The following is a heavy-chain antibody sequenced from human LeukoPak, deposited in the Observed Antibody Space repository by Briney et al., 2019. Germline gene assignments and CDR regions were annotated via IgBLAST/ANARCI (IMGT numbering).Heavy chain of an antibody. V-gene: IGHV3-23*01. D-gene: IGHD1-26*01. Sequence: HPGGSLRLSCAASGFTFSSYAMHWVRQAPGKGLEWVSAISGSGGSTYYADSVKGRFTISRDNSKNTLYLQMNSLRAEDTAVYYCAKSGWELLLSASGQGTLVTVSS. CDR3: AKSGWELLLSA. CDR2: ISGSGGST. J-gene: IGHJ5*02. CDR1: GFTFSSYA.